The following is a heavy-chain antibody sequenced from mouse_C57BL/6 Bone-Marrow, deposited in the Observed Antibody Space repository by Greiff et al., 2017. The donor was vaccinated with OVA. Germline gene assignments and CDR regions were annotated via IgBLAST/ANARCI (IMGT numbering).Heavy chain of an antibody. V-gene: IGHV1-54*01. Sequence: QVQLQQSGAELVRPGTSVKVSCKASGYAFTNYLIEWVKQRPGQGLEWIGVINPGSGGTNYNEKFKGKATLTADKSSSTAYMQLSSLTSEDSAVYFCARSPSNYERYFDVWGTGTTVTVSS. CDR1: GYAFTNYL. CDR2: INPGSGGT. CDR3: ARSPSNYERYFDV. D-gene: IGHD2-5*01. J-gene: IGHJ1*03.